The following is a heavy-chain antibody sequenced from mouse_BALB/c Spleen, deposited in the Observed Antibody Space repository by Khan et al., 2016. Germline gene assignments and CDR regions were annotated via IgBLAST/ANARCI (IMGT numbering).Heavy chain of an antibody. CDR1: GYTFSNYW. CDR2: FLPGIVRT. V-gene: IGHV1-9*01. J-gene: IGHJ4*01. Sequence: QVRLQQSGADLMKPGASVKISCKATGYTFSNYWREWVKQRPGHGLEWIGVFLPGIVRTNYNEKYKIKATFTADTSSNTAYRQLSSLKSENAAVDDVASAWYSMVYWGQGTSVTVSS. CDR3: ASAWYSMVY.